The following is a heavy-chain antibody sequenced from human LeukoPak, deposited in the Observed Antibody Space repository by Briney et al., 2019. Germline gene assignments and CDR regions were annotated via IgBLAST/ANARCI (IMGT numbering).Heavy chain of an antibody. CDR3: ARGVTPDY. Sequence: PSETLSLTCSVSGGSISRTSFYWGWIRQPPGKGLEWIGNVYYSGSTYYNPSLKSRVTISVDTSKNQFSLKLSSVTAADTAVYYCARGVTPDYWGQGTLVTVSS. CDR1: GGSISRTSFY. CDR2: VYYSGST. J-gene: IGHJ4*02. D-gene: IGHD3-10*01. V-gene: IGHV4-39*01.